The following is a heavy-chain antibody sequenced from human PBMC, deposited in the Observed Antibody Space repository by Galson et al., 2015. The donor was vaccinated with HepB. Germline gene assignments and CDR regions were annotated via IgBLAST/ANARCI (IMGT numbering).Heavy chain of an antibody. Sequence: SLRLSCAVSGFTFSNHGMQWVRQAPGKGLEWVAGIWYDGSKEYYIDSVKGRFTISRDNSKNTLCLQMNSLRDEDTAVYFCARDFNWYFDLWGRGTLVTVSS. V-gene: IGHV3-33*01. CDR2: IWYDGSKE. CDR1: GFTFSNHG. J-gene: IGHJ2*01. CDR3: ARDFNWYFDL.